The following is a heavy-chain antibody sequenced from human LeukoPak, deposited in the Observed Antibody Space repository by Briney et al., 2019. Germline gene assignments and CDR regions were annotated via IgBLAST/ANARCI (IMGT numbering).Heavy chain of an antibody. CDR2: INPDGSVE. D-gene: IGHD4-17*01. Sequence: PGGSLRLSCAASGFSFINSWMSWVRQAPGKGLEWVALINPDGSVEHYVDAVKGRFTVSRDNAKNSLYLRMNNLRAEDRAVYFCARDPHFGALDYWGLGTLVTVSS. CDR1: GFSFINSW. J-gene: IGHJ4*02. CDR3: ARDPHFGALDY. V-gene: IGHV3-7*01.